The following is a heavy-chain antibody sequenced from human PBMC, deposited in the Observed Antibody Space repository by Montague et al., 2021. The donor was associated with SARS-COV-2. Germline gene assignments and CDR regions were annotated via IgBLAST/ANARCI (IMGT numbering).Heavy chain of an antibody. CDR2: ISVSGST. D-gene: IGHD2-15*01. J-gene: IGHJ4*02. CDR1: GGSISSFY. V-gene: IGHV4-59*08. CDR3: ARHYSATLPAVY. Sequence: SETLSLPCTVSGGSISSFYWSWFWQPPGKGLEWIGYISVSGSTNYNPSLTSRVTMSVDTSKNQFSLKVNPVTAADTAAYYCARHYSATLPAVYWGQGTLVTVSS.